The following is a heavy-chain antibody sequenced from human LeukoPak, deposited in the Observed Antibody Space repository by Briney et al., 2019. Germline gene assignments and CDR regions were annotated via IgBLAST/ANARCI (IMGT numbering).Heavy chain of an antibody. CDR1: GFTFSSYA. D-gene: IGHD3-10*01. CDR3: ARVRYGSGSYYKGGWYFDY. J-gene: IGHJ4*02. V-gene: IGHV3-21*01. Sequence: GGSLRLSCAASGFTFSSYAMNWVRQAPGKGLEWVSSISSSSSYIYYADSVKGRFTISRDNAKNSLYLQMNSLRAEDTAVYYCARVRYGSGSYYKGGWYFDYWGQGTLVTVSS. CDR2: ISSSSSYI.